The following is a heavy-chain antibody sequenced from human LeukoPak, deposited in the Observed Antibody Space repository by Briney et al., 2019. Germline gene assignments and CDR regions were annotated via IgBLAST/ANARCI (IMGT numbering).Heavy chain of an antibody. CDR3: ARGTNWFDP. CDR1: GGSVSSGSYH. J-gene: IGHJ5*02. CDR2: IYYSGTA. Sequence: SETLSLTCTVSGGSVSSGSYHWSWIRQPPGKGLEWIGYIYYSGTANYNPSLKSRVIISVDMSKNQFSLKLSSVTAADTAMYYCARGTNWFDPGGQGTLVTVSS. V-gene: IGHV4-61*01.